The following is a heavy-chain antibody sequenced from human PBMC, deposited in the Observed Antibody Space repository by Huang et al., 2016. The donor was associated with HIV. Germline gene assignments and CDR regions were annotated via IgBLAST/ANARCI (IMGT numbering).Heavy chain of an antibody. Sequence: QVQLVQSGAEVKKPGASVKVSCKVSGYTLTELSIHWVRQAPGKGLEWRGVCATEHGETIYVQNFQGRVTMTEDTSTDTAYMELHSLRPEDTAVYYCAAGYDTYYDIWGQGTMVIASS. V-gene: IGHV1-24*01. J-gene: IGHJ3*02. CDR3: AAGYDTYYDI. CDR1: GYTLTELS. CDR2: CATEHGET. D-gene: IGHD2-21*01.